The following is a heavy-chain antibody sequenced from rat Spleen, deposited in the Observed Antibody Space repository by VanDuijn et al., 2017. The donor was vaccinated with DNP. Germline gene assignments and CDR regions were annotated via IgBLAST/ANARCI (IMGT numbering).Heavy chain of an antibody. CDR1: GFTFSTFP. D-gene: IGHD1-11*01. CDR2: IGFEGSNT. V-gene: IGHV5-46*01. CDR3: ITFEGRNA. J-gene: IGHJ4*01. Sequence: EVQLVESGGGLVQPGRSMKLSCAASGFTFSTFPMAWVRQAPKKGLEWVASIGFEGSNTYHGDSVKGRFTISRDDAKRTLYLQMNSLRSEDTATYYCITFEGRNAWGQGTSVTVSS.